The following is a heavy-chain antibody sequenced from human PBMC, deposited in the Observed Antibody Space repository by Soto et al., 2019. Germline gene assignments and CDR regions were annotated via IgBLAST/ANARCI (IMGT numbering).Heavy chain of an antibody. D-gene: IGHD1-26*01. CDR2: MNPNSGNT. CDR3: AEGRRGAAIGSY. J-gene: IGHJ4*02. V-gene: IGHV1-8*01. Sequence: QVQLVQSGAEGKKPGASVKVSCKASGYTFTSYDISWVRQATGQGLEWMGWMNPNSGNTGYAQKFQVRVTMTSNTPISTANLEVGSLRSEDTAGYYCAEGRRGAAIGSYWGQGTLVTVSS. CDR1: GYTFTSYD.